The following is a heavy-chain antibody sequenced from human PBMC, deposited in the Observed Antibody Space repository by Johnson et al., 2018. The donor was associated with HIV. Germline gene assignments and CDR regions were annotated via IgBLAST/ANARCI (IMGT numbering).Heavy chain of an antibody. CDR1: GFTFSDYY. V-gene: IGHV3-11*04. D-gene: IGHD1-26*01. Sequence: QVQLVESGGGLVKPGGSLRLSCTASGFTFSDYYMNWIRQAPGKGLEWVSYISTGGSTYYADSVKGRFTISRDNSKNTLYLQMNSLRAEDTAVYYCARDKWELLGAFDIWGQGTMVTVSS. J-gene: IGHJ3*02. CDR2: ISTGGST. CDR3: ARDKWELLGAFDI.